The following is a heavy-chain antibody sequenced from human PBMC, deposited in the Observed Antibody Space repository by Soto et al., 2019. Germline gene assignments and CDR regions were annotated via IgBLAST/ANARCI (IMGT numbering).Heavy chain of an antibody. CDR3: ARDQGNNWDLDY. V-gene: IGHV3-48*01. D-gene: IGHD1-20*01. CDR2: INNNSGIV. CDR1: GLTLIKYP. J-gene: IGHJ4*02. Sequence: GDSLRRSCGSSGLTLIKYPMNRVRQVPGTGLEWVSYINNNSGIVYYADSVKGRFTISRDNAKNSLYLQMDSLRVEDTAVYYCARDQGNNWDLDYWGQGP.